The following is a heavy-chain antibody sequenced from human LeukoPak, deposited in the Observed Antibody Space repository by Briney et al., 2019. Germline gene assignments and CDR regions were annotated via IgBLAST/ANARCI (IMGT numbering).Heavy chain of an antibody. Sequence: ASETLSFTCTVSGGSISSYYWSWIRQPPGKGLEWIGYIYYSGSTNYNPSLKSRVTISVDTSKNQFSLKLSSVTAADTAVYYCATAAGTSWGQGTLVTVSS. V-gene: IGHV4-59*01. CDR3: ATAAGTS. D-gene: IGHD6-13*01. J-gene: IGHJ5*02. CDR2: IYYSGST. CDR1: GGSISSYY.